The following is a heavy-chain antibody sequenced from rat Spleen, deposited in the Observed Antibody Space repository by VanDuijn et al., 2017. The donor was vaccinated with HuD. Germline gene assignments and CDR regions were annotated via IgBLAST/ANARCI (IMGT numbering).Heavy chain of an antibody. V-gene: IGHV5-29*01. CDR3: ATDTFYDGTYYPGGFDY. J-gene: IGHJ2*01. CDR2: ISYDGSII. Sequence: EVQLVESGGGLVQPGRSLKLSCVASGFTFSNYDMAWVRQAPTKGLEWVSIISYDGSIIYYRDSVKGRFTISRDNAKSTLYLQLDSLRSEDTATYYCATDTFYDGTYYPGGFDYWGQGVMVTVSS. CDR1: GFTFSNYD. D-gene: IGHD1-12*02.